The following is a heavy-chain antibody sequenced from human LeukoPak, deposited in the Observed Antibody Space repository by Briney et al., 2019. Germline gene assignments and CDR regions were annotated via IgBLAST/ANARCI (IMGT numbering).Heavy chain of an antibody. CDR1: GGTFSSYA. Sequence: SVKVSCKASGGTFSSYAISWVRQAPGQGLEWMGRIIPILGIANYAQKFQGRVTITADKSTSTAYMELSSLRSEDTAVYYCAKDRQQLVLFPLDYWGQGTLVTVSS. V-gene: IGHV1-69*04. D-gene: IGHD6-13*01. J-gene: IGHJ4*02. CDR3: AKDRQQLVLFPLDY. CDR2: IIPILGIA.